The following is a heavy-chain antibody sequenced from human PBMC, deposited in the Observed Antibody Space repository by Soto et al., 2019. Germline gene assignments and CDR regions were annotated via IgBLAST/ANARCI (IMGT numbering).Heavy chain of an antibody. CDR2: INAGNGDT. Sequence: ASVKVSCKASGYTFANYAIHWVRQAPGQRPQWMGWINAGNGDTKYSQIFQGRVTFTRDSSATTAYMELSSLTSDDTALYYCARRLTAIPPPIFPPWGQGTQVTVSS. CDR3: ARRLTAIPPPIFPP. CDR1: GYTFANYA. V-gene: IGHV1-3*01. J-gene: IGHJ4*02. D-gene: IGHD2-2*02.